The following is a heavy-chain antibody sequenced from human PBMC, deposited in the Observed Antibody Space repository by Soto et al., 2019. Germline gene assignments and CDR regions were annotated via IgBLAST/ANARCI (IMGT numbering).Heavy chain of an antibody. J-gene: IGHJ3*01. V-gene: IGHV4-4*02. CDR3: ATEPSNDAVDV. Sequence: NPSETLSLTCAVSGGSISSDNWWNWVRQPPGKGLEWIGEIYHSGSTNYNPSLKSRVTISIDKSKNQFSLNLTFVTAADTAVYFCATEPSNDAVDVWGHGTMVTVSS. CDR1: GGSISSDNW. CDR2: IYHSGST.